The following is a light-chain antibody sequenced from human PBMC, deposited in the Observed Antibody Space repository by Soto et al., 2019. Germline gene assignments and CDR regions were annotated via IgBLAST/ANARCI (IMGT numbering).Light chain of an antibody. CDR2: DVS. J-gene: IGLJ2*01. CDR3: CSYAGSYTFVV. V-gene: IGLV2-11*01. Sequence: QSVLTQPRSVSGSPGQSVTISCTATGSDVGDSSHVSWYQLHPGKAPKLMIYDVSKRPSGVPDRFSGSKSGNTASLTISGLQAEDEADYYCCSYAGSYTFVVFGGGTKLTVL. CDR1: GSDVGDSSH.